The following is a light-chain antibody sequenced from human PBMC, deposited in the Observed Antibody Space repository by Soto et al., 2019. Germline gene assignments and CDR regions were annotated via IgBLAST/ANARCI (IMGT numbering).Light chain of an antibody. CDR1: QSISAW. CDR3: QQYQSYPLT. CDR2: KAS. Sequence: DIQMTQSPSTLSASVGERVTITCRASQSISAWLAWYQQKPGKAPKLLIYKASNVESGVPSRFSGSGSGTEFTLTISSLQPDDFATYFCQQYQSYPLTFGKGTRLEIK. J-gene: IGKJ5*01. V-gene: IGKV1-5*03.